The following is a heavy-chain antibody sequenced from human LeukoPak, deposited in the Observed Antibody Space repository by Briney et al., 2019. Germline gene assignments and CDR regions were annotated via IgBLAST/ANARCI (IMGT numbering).Heavy chain of an antibody. CDR2: ISGSGGST. CDR1: GFTFSSYA. V-gene: IGHV3-23*01. CDR3: ANLDEWFFAFDY. J-gene: IGHJ4*02. Sequence: GGSLRLSCAASGFTFSSYAMSWVRQAPGKGLEWVSAISGSGGSTYYADSVKGRFTISRDNSKNTLYLQMNSLRAEDTAVYYCANLDEWFFAFDYWGQGTLVTVSS. D-gene: IGHD3-3*01.